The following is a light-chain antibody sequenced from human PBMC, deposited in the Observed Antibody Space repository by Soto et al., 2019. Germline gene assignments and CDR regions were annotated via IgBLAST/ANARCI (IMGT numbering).Light chain of an antibody. Sequence: EIVMTQSPATLSLSPGERATLSCRASQSVSSNLAWYQQKPGQAPRLLIYGASTRATGTPARFSGSGSGTEFTLTISSLQSEDFAVYYCQQYNKWPPYTFGQGTKLEIK. CDR2: GAS. J-gene: IGKJ2*01. V-gene: IGKV3-15*01. CDR1: QSVSSN. CDR3: QQYNKWPPYT.